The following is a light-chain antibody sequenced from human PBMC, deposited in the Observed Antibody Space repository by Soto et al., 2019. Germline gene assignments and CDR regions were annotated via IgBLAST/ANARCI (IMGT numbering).Light chain of an antibody. J-gene: IGLJ1*01. V-gene: IGLV2-11*01. CDR1: TSDVGSYNY. Sequence: QSVLTQPRSVSGSPGQSVTVSCTGTTSDVGSYNYVSWYRQYPGEAPKLLIYDVTERLSGVPDRFSGSKSGNTASLTISGLQPEDEADYYCYSYAGIHIHYVIGTGTKVTVL. CDR2: DVT. CDR3: YSYAGIHIHYV.